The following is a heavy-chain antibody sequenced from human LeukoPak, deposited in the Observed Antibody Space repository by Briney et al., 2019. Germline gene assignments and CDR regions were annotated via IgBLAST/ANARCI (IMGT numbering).Heavy chain of an antibody. Sequence: SQTLSLTCAISGDSVSTNSAAWNWIRQSPSRGLEWLGRTYYRSKWYNDYAVSVKSRITISPDTSKNQFSLQLDSVTPEDTAVYFCARDLAVAGTPHFDYWGQGTLVTVSS. CDR1: GDSVSTNSAA. D-gene: IGHD6-19*01. CDR2: TYYRSKWYN. J-gene: IGHJ4*02. V-gene: IGHV6-1*01. CDR3: ARDLAVAGTPHFDY.